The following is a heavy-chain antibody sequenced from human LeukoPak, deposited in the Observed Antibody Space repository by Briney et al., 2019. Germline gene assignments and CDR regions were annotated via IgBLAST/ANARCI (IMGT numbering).Heavy chain of an antibody. CDR1: GFTFSSYG. Sequence: GGSLRLSCAASGFTFSSYGMHWVRQAPAKGLEWVAVISYDGSNKYYADSVKGRFTISRDNSKNTLYLQMNSLRAEDTAVYYCAKDLLGEYYYDSSGGPHYGMDVWGQGTTVTVSS. D-gene: IGHD3-22*01. V-gene: IGHV3-30*18. J-gene: IGHJ6*02. CDR2: ISYDGSNK. CDR3: AKDLLGEYYYDSSGGPHYGMDV.